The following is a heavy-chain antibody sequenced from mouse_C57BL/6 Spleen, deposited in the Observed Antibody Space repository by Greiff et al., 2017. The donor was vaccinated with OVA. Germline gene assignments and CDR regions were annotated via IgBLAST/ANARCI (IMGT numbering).Heavy chain of an antibody. CDR1: GYTFTEYT. J-gene: IGHJ4*01. D-gene: IGHD1-1*02. V-gene: IGHV1-62-2*01. Sequence: QVLLQQSGAELVQPGASVKLSCKASGYTFTEYTIHWVKQRSGQGLEWIGWFYPGSGSITYNETFKVKATLTADKTSSTVYMGLRRLTSENSSIYCSARHEGYGGSLYAMYYWGQGTSVTVSS. CDR2: FYPGSGSI. CDR3: ARHEGYGGSLYAMYY.